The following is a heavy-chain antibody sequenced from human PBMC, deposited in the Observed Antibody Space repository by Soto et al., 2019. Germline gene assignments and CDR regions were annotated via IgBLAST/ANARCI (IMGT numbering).Heavy chain of an antibody. CDR2: ISGSSKTI. CDR3: ARDKKWAFDY. V-gene: IGHV3-48*02. D-gene: IGHD1-26*01. CDR1: GFTFSGDS. J-gene: IGHJ4*02. Sequence: GGSLRLSCVASGFTFSGDSMNWFRQAPGKGLEWVSYISGSSKTIYYADSVKGRFTISRDNAKNSLYLQMNSLRDEDTAVYYCARDKKWAFDYWGQGALVTVS.